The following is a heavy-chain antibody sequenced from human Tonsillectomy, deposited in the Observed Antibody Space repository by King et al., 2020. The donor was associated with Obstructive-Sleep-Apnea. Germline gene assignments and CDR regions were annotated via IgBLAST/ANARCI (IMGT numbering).Heavy chain of an antibody. CDR2: IRYDGSNK. CDR1: GFPFSSYG. V-gene: IGHV3-30*02. CDR3: AKDVGYYDSSGYYQIDY. D-gene: IGHD3-22*01. J-gene: IGHJ4*02. Sequence: QLVESGGGVVQPGGSLRLSCAASGFPFSSYGMHWVRQAPGKGLEWVAFIRYDGSNKYYADSVKGRFTISRDNSKNTLYLQMNSLRAEDTAVYYCAKDVGYYDSSGYYQIDYWGQGTLVTVSS.